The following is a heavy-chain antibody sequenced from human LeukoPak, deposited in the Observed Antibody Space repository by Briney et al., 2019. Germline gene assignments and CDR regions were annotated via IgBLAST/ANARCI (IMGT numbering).Heavy chain of an antibody. Sequence: GGSLRLSCAASGFSFSSFAMHWVRQAPGKGLGWVAVVSYDGNNKYYADSVKGRFTISRDNSNNTLYLQMNSLRVEDTAVYYCAKESGPKHFDYWGQGTLVTVSS. CDR1: GFSFSSFA. V-gene: IGHV3-30-3*01. CDR3: AKESGPKHFDY. J-gene: IGHJ4*02. CDR2: VSYDGNNK. D-gene: IGHD5-12*01.